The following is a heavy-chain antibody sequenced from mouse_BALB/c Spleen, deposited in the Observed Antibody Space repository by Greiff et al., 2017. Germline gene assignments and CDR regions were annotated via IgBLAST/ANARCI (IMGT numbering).Heavy chain of an antibody. CDR2: ISSGGGST. J-gene: IGHJ4*01. D-gene: IGHD4-1*01. Sequence: EVKVVESGGGLVKPGGSLKLSCAASGFAFSSYDMSWVRQTPEKRLEWVAYISSGGGSTYYPDTVKGRFTISRDNAKNTLYLQMSSLKSEDTAMYYCASRNWEAMDYWGQGTSVTVSS. CDR1: GFAFSSYD. CDR3: ASRNWEAMDY. V-gene: IGHV5-12-1*01.